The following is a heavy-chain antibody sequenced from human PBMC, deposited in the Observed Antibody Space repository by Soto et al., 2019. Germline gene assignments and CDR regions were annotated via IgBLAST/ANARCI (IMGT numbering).Heavy chain of an antibody. CDR1: GYTFTSYG. D-gene: IGHD2-21*02. V-gene: IGHV1-18*01. Sequence: QVHLVQSGAEVKKPGASVKVSCKTSGYTFTSYGISWVRKAPGKGFEWLGWINGYEGRTNIAQKVQDRVTMTTETSTSTVYIELRSLRSDDTAVYYCAREGDVPYYYYGMDVWGQGTTVTVSS. CDR3: AREGDVPYYYYGMDV. CDR2: INGYEGRT. J-gene: IGHJ6*02.